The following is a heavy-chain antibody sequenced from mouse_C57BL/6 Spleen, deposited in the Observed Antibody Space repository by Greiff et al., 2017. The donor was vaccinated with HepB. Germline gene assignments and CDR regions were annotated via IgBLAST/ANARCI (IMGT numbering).Heavy chain of an antibody. Sequence: EVQRVESGPGLVKPSQSLSLTCSVTGYSITSGYYWNWIRQFPGNKLEWMGYISYDGSNNYNPSLKNRISITRDTSKNQFFLKLNSVTTEDTATYYCARADLGGFAYWGQGTLVTVSA. CDR3: ARADLGGFAY. V-gene: IGHV3-6*01. D-gene: IGHD3-3*01. CDR1: GYSITSGYY. J-gene: IGHJ3*01. CDR2: ISYDGSN.